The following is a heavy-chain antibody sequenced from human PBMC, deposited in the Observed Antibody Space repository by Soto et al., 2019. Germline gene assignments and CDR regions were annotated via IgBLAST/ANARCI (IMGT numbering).Heavy chain of an antibody. J-gene: IGHJ3*02. D-gene: IGHD4-17*01. Sequence: PGESLKISCKGSGYSFTSYWIGWVRQMAGKGLEWMGIIYPGDSDTRYSPSFQGQVTISADKSISTAYLQWSSLKASDTAMYYCASLSQLRSGAFDIWGQGTMVTVSS. CDR1: GYSFTSYW. CDR2: IYPGDSDT. V-gene: IGHV5-51*01. CDR3: ASLSQLRSGAFDI.